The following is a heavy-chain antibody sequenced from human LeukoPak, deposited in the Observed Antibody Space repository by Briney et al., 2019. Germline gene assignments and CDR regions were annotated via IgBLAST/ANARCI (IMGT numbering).Heavy chain of an antibody. Sequence: SEALSLTCAVYGGSFSGYYWSWIRQPPGKGLEWRGEINHSGSTNYNPSLNSRVTISVDTSKNQFSLKLSSETAADTAVYYCARGRYCSSTSCANGRRGYFQHWGQGTLVTVSS. CDR1: GGSFSGYY. J-gene: IGHJ1*01. D-gene: IGHD2-2*01. V-gene: IGHV4-34*01. CDR3: ARGRYCSSTSCANGRRGYFQH. CDR2: INHSGST.